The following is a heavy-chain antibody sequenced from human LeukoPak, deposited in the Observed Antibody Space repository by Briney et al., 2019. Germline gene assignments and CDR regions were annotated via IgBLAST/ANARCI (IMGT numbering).Heavy chain of an antibody. CDR3: ARGPASYYFDY. D-gene: IGHD2-15*01. V-gene: IGHV4-38-2*02. Sequence: PSETLSLTCTVSGYSISSGYYWSWIRQPPGKGLEWIGEINHSGSTNYNPSLKSRVTISVDTSKNQFSLKLSSVTAADTAVYYCARGPASYYFDYWGQGTLVTVSS. CDR1: GYSISSGYY. CDR2: INHSGST. J-gene: IGHJ4*02.